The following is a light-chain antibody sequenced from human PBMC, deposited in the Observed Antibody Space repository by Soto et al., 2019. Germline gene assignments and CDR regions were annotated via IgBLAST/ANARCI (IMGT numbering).Light chain of an antibody. Sequence: QSVLTQPPSASGTPGQRVTISCSGSSSNIGSNTVNWYQQLPGTAPKLLIYSNNQRPSGVPDRLSGSKSGTSAALAISGLKSEDEGDYYCAAWDDSLNGWVFGGGTKLTVL. CDR3: AAWDDSLNGWV. CDR2: SNN. CDR1: SSNIGSNT. V-gene: IGLV1-44*01. J-gene: IGLJ3*02.